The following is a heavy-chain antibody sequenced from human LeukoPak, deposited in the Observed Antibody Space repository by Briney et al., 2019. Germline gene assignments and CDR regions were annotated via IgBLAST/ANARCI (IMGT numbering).Heavy chain of an antibody. CDR2: IIPIFGTA. J-gene: IGHJ4*02. Sequence: VASVKVSCKASGGTFSSYAISWVRQAPGQGLEWMGGIIPIFGTANYAQKFQGRVTITADKSTSTAYMELSSLRSEDTAVYYCASSTRDTAMTTQDYWGQGTLVTASS. V-gene: IGHV1-69*06. D-gene: IGHD5-18*01. CDR1: GGTFSSYA. CDR3: ASSTRDTAMTTQDY.